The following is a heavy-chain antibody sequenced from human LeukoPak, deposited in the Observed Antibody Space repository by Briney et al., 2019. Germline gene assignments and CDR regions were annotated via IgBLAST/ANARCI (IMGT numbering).Heavy chain of an antibody. CDR2: IYYSGST. V-gene: IGHV4-39*02. Sequence: PSETLSLTCTVSGGPISSSSYYWGWIRQPPGKGLEWIGSIYYSGSTYYNPSLKSRATISVDTSKNRVSLKLTSVTAADTAVYYCAITHYDILTGYHKYIDVWGKGTTVTISS. D-gene: IGHD3-9*01. CDR3: AITHYDILTGYHKYIDV. CDR1: GGPISSSSYY. J-gene: IGHJ6*03.